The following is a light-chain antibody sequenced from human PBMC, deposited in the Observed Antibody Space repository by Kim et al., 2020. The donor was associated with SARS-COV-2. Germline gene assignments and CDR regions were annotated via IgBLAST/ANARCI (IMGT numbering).Light chain of an antibody. Sequence: VSPGETASIPCSGDKLGDKYACWYQQKPSQSPVLVIYQDSKRPSGIPERFSGSNSGNTATLTISGTQAMDEADYYCQAWDSSTGVFGTGTKVTVL. CDR2: QDS. J-gene: IGLJ1*01. CDR3: QAWDSSTGV. CDR1: KLGDKY. V-gene: IGLV3-1*01.